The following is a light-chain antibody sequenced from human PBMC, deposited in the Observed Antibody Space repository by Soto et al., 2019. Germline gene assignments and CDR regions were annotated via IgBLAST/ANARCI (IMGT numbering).Light chain of an antibody. J-gene: IGKJ5*01. CDR2: GAS. V-gene: IGKV3-20*01. Sequence: EIVLTQSPGTLSLSPGERATLSCRASQSVTSTYLAWYQQKPGQAPRLLIYGASSRATGIPDRFRGSGSGTDFTLIISRLEPEDFAVYYCQQYGSSPPITFGQGTRLEIK. CDR3: QQYGSSPPIT. CDR1: QSVTSTY.